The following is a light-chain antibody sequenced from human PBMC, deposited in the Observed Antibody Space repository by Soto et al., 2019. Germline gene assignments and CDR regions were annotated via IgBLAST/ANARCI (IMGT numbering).Light chain of an antibody. CDR3: QQSYSTPRGYT. V-gene: IGKV1-39*01. J-gene: IGKJ2*01. CDR1: QSISSY. Sequence: DIQMTQSPSSLSASVGDRVTITCRASQSISSYLNWYQQKPGKAPKLLIYAAYSLQSGVPSRFSGSGSGTDFTLTISSLQPEDFATYYCQQSYSTPRGYTFGQGTKLEIK. CDR2: AAY.